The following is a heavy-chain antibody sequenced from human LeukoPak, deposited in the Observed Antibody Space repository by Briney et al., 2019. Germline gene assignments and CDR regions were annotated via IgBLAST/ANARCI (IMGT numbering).Heavy chain of an antibody. CDR1: GGSISSSSYY. V-gene: IGHV4-39*07. J-gene: IGHJ5*02. D-gene: IGHD3-10*01. CDR2: IYYSGST. CDR3: ARETGYYYGSGSYYRFDP. Sequence: SETLSLTYTVSGGSISSSSYYWGWIRQPPGKGLEWIGSIYYSGSTYYNPSLKSRVTISVDTSKNQFSLKLSSVTAADTAVYYCARETGYYYGSGSYYRFDPWGQGTLVTVSS.